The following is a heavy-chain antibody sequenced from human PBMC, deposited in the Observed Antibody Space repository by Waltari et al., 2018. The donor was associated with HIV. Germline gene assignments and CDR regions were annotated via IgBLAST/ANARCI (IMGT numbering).Heavy chain of an antibody. CDR3: ARNAVPSSTISGLYGMDV. J-gene: IGHJ6*02. Sequence: EVQLVQSGAEVKKPGESLRISCKGSGYSSTSYWISWVRQMPGTGLEWMGRIDPSDSYTNYSPAFQGHVTISADKSISTAYLQWSSLKASDTAMYYCARNAVPSSTISGLYGMDVWGQGTTVTVSS. V-gene: IGHV5-10-1*01. CDR1: GYSSTSYW. D-gene: IGHD3-3*01. CDR2: IDPSDSYT.